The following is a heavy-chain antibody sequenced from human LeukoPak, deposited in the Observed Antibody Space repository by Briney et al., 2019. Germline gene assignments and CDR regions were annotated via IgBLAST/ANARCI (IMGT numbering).Heavy chain of an antibody. V-gene: IGHV6-1*01. CDR1: GDSVSSNSAA. CDR3: AREEGATRGYYYGMDV. J-gene: IGHJ6*02. CDR2: TYYRSKWYN. D-gene: IGHD1-26*01. Sequence: AXSGDSVSSNSAAWNWIRQSPSRGLEWLGRTYYRSKWYNDYAVSVKSRITINPDTSKNQFSLQLNSVTPEDTAVYYCAREEGATRGYYYGMDVWGQGTTVTVSS.